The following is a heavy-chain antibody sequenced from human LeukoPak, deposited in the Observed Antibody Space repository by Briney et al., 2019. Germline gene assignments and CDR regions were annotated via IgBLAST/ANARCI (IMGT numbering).Heavy chain of an antibody. CDR3: TREDHSNYNY. V-gene: IGHV3-7*01. Sequence: PAGSLRLSCAASGFPFSSYWMAWVRQAPGKGLEWVASIKQDGGETFYVDSVKGRFTISRDNAKNSLYLQMNSLRAEDTAVYYCTREDHSNYNYWGQGTLVTVSS. CDR1: GFPFSSYW. CDR2: IKQDGGET. J-gene: IGHJ4*02. D-gene: IGHD4-11*01.